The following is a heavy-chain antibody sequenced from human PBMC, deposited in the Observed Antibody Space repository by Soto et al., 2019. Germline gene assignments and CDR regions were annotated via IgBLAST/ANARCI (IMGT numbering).Heavy chain of an antibody. D-gene: IGHD3-10*01. Sequence: QLQLQESGPGLVKPSETLSLTCTVSGGSISSSSYYWGWIRQPPGKGLEWIGSIYYSGSTSYNPSLKSRVTISVDTSKNQFSLKLSSVTAADTAVYYCARIWFGELLGDYWGQGTLVTVSS. V-gene: IGHV4-39*01. CDR3: ARIWFGELLGDY. J-gene: IGHJ4*02. CDR1: GGSISSSSYY. CDR2: IYYSGST.